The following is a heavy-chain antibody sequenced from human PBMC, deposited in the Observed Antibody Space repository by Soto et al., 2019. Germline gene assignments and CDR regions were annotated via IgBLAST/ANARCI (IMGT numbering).Heavy chain of an antibody. J-gene: IGHJ6*02. CDR3: ASYDFWSGYEPYYYYGMDV. Sequence: SETLSLTCAVYGGSFSGYYWSWIRQPPGKGLEWIGEINHSGSTNYNPSLKSRVTISVDTSKNQFSLKLSSVTAADTAVYYCASYDFWSGYEPYYYYGMDVWGQGTTVTV. CDR2: INHSGST. CDR1: GGSFSGYY. D-gene: IGHD3-3*01. V-gene: IGHV4-34*01.